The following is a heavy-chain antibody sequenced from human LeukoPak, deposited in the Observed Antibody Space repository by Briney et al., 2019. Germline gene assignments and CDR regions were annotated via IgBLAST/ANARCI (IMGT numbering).Heavy chain of an antibody. CDR1: GLTFSKAW. Sequence: GGCLRLSCAASGLTFSKAWMTWVRQVPGKGLEWGARIQSKIDGGTTDYAAPMKGRITISRDDSKNTFFLQMNSLKTEDTAMYYCTTEGYCSGGSCYSFDNWGQGTLVTVSS. CDR3: TTEGYCSGGSCYSFDN. D-gene: IGHD2-15*01. CDR2: IQSKIDGGTT. J-gene: IGHJ4*02. V-gene: IGHV3-15*01.